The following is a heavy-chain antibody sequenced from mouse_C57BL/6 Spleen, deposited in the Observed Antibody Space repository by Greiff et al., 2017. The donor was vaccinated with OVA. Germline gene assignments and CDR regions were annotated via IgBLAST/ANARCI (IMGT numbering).Heavy chain of an antibody. V-gene: IGHV1-85*01. CDR1: GYTFTSYD. D-gene: IGHD2-4*01. CDR3: ARSHDYDDYYAMDY. Sequence: QVQLQQSGPELVKPGASVKLSCKASGYTFTSYDINWVKQRPGQGLEWIGWIYPRDGSTKYNEKFKGKATLTVDTSSSTAYMELHSLTSEDSAVYFCARSHDYDDYYAMDYWGQGTSVTVSS. J-gene: IGHJ4*01. CDR2: IYPRDGST.